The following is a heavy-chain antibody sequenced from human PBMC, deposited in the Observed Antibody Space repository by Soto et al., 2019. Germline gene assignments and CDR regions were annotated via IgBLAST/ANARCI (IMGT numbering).Heavy chain of an antibody. J-gene: IGHJ4*02. CDR2: INPSGGST. CDR3: ATDLAAAGTSGY. Sequence: ASVKVSCKASGYTFTSYYMHWVRQAPGQGLEWMGIINPSGGSTSYAQKFQGRVTMTTDTSTSTAYMELRSLRSDDTAVYYCATDLAAAGTSGYWGQGTLVTVSS. V-gene: IGHV1-46*01. CDR1: GYTFTSYY. D-gene: IGHD6-13*01.